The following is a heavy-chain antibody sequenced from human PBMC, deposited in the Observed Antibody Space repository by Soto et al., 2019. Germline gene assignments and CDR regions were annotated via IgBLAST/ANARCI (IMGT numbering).Heavy chain of an antibody. CDR1: GFPVSINY. CDR2: IYSGGST. J-gene: IGHJ5*02. Sequence: PGGSLRLSCAASGFPVSINYMSWVRQSPGKGLEWVSVIYSGGSTYYADSVKGRFTISRDNSKNTLYLQMSSLRAEDTAVYYCARVSWVAAAGRNCFDPWGKGIMVTV. V-gene: IGHV3-53*01. CDR3: ARVSWVAAAGRNCFDP. D-gene: IGHD6-13*01.